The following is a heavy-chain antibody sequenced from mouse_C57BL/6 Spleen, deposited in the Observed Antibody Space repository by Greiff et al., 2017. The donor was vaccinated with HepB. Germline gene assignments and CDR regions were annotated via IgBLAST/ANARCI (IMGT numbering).Heavy chain of an antibody. V-gene: IGHV1-76*01. CDR2: IYPGSGNT. CDR3: ARNGVVDYFDY. CDR1: GYTFTDYY. Sequence: VKLVESGAELVRPGASVKLSCKASGYTFTDYYINWVKQRPGQGLEWIARIYPGSGNTYYNEKFKGKATLTAEKSSSTAYMQLSSLTSEDSAVYFCARNGVVDYFDYWGQGTTLTVSS. J-gene: IGHJ2*01. D-gene: IGHD1-1*01.